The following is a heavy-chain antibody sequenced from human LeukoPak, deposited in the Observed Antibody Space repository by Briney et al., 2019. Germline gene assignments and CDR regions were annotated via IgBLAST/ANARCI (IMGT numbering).Heavy chain of an antibody. CDR2: ISTDGNYK. CDR1: GFTFSNYA. V-gene: IGHV3-30*09. D-gene: IGHD5-24*01. CDR3: ARRPVATIKGYFDS. Sequence: ERSLRLSCAASGFTFSNYAIYWVRQAPGKGLEWVSVISTDGNYKYYADSVKGRFAVSRDNSKNMLYLQMNSLSAGDTAVYYCARRPVATIKGYFDSWGQGTLVTVSS. J-gene: IGHJ4*02.